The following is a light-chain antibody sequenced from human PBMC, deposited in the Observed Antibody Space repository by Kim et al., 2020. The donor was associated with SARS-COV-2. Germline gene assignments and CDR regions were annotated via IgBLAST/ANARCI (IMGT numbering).Light chain of an antibody. CDR3: QLYGGSPPVI. J-gene: IGKJ2*01. CDR1: QSVSNNY. Sequence: EIVLTQSPGTLSLSPGERATLSCRASQSVSNNYLAWYQQRPGRAPRLLIYGAFSRATGIPDRFSGSGSGTDFTLTISRLEPEDFAVYHWQLYGGSPPVIFGQGTKLEI. CDR2: GAF. V-gene: IGKV3-20*01.